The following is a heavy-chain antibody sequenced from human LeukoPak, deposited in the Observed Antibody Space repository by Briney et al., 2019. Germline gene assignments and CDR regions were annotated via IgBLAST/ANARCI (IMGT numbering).Heavy chain of an antibody. CDR3: ARSGSYYNWFDP. Sequence: GGSLRLSCAASGFTFSSYAMHWVCQAPGKGLEWVAVISNDGSRKYYADSVKGRFTISRDNSKNTVYLEMNSLRAEDTAVYHCARSGSYYNWFDPWGQGTLVTVSS. D-gene: IGHD3-10*01. J-gene: IGHJ5*02. CDR1: GFTFSSYA. CDR2: ISNDGSRK. V-gene: IGHV3-30-3*01.